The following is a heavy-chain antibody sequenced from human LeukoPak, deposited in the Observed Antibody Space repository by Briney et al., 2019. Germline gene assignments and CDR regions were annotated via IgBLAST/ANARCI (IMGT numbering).Heavy chain of an antibody. CDR3: ARDPPNWGFGL. J-gene: IGHJ4*02. V-gene: IGHV3-48*01. Sequence: GGSLRLSCTASGFTFSDYSMNWVRQAPGKGLEWISYISPSSDTFYYADSVRGRFIISRDNAKKSLYLRMNSLRAEDTAIYYCARDPPNWGFGLWGQGTLVIVSS. CDR2: ISPSSDTF. D-gene: IGHD7-27*01. CDR1: GFTFSDYS.